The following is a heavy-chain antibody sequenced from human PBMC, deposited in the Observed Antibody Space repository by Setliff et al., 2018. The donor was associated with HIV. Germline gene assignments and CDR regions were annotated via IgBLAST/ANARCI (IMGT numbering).Heavy chain of an antibody. Sequence: SVKVSCKASGGTLSSHAISWVRQAPGQGLEWMGGIIPIFGSANHAQKFKDRVTITADESTNTVYMELSSLRSEDTAVYYCATGEMATTRGWFFDNWGQVTLVTVSS. CDR2: IIPIFGSA. J-gene: IGHJ4*02. CDR1: GGTLSSHA. V-gene: IGHV1-69*13. D-gene: IGHD3-16*01. CDR3: ATGEMATTRGWFFDN.